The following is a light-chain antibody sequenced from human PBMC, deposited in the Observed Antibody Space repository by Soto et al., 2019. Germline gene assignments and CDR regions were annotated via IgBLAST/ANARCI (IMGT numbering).Light chain of an antibody. CDR3: QQYSIWRT. V-gene: IGKV3-15*01. J-gene: IGKJ1*01. Sequence: EIVMTQSPATLSLSPGERATLSCRASESVSNNLAWYQQKAGQAPRLLIYGASTRATGIPARFSGSGSGTEFTITISSLQSEDFAVYYCQQYSIWRTFGQGTKVEIK. CDR2: GAS. CDR1: ESVSNN.